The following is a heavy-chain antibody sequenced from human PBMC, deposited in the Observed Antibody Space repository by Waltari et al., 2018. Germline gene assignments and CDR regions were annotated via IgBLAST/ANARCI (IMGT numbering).Heavy chain of an antibody. V-gene: IGHV4-59*01. CDR2: IYYSGST. D-gene: IGHD6-13*01. J-gene: IGHJ6*03. CDR1: GGSISSYY. Sequence: QVQLQESGPGLVKPSETLSLNCTVSGGSISSYYWSWIRQPPGKGLVWVGYIYYSGSTTYHPSLKSRVTISVDTSKNQFSLKLSSVTAADTAVYYCARDIQVAAAGTAYYYYYMDVWGKGTTVTVSS. CDR3: ARDIQVAAAGTAYYYYYMDV.